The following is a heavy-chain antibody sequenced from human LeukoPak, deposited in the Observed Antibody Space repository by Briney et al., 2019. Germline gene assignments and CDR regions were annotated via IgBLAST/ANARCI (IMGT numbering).Heavy chain of an antibody. CDR1: GGSISSYY. D-gene: IGHD3-3*01. J-gene: IGHJ3*02. Sequence: SETLSLTCTVSGGSISSYYWSWIRQPPGKGLEWIGYIYYSGSTNYNPSLKSRVTISVDTSKNQFSLKLSSVTAADTAVYYCARGGLLRFFPSDAFDIWGQGTMVTVSS. CDR2: IYYSGST. CDR3: ARGGLLRFFPSDAFDI. V-gene: IGHV4-59*12.